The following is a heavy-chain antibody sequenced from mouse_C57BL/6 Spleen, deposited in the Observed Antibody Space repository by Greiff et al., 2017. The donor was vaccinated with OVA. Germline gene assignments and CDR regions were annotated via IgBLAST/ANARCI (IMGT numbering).Heavy chain of an antibody. Sequence: QVQLQQPGTELVKPGASVKLSCKASGYTFTSYWMHWVKQRPGQGLEWIGNINPSNGGTNYNEKFKSKATLTVDKSSSTAYMQLSSLTSEDSAVYSCARKDSSGYVGYAMDYWGQGTSVTVSS. CDR2: INPSNGGT. D-gene: IGHD3-2*02. CDR1: GYTFTSYW. V-gene: IGHV1-53*01. J-gene: IGHJ4*01. CDR3: ARKDSSGYVGYAMDY.